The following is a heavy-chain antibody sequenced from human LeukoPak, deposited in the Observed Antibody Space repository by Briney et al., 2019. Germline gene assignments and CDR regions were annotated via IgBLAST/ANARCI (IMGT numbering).Heavy chain of an antibody. CDR2: IYTSGST. D-gene: IGHD2-21*02. CDR3: ARAPYCGGDCYFDY. Sequence: SETLSLTCTVSGGSISSYYWSWIRQPAGKGLEWIGCIYTSGSTNYNPSLKSRVTMSVDTSKNQFSLKLSSVTAADTAVYYCARAPYCGGDCYFDYWGQGTLVTVSS. V-gene: IGHV4-4*07. CDR1: GGSISSYY. J-gene: IGHJ4*02.